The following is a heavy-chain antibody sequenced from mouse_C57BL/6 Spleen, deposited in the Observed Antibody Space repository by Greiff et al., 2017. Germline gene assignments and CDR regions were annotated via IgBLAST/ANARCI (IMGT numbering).Heavy chain of an antibody. CDR2: ISYSGST. CDR1: GYSITSGYD. D-gene: IGHD1-1*02. J-gene: IGHJ3*01. V-gene: IGHV3-1*01. Sequence: EVQLQQSGPGMVKPSQSLSLTCTVTGYSITSGYDWHWIRHFPGNKLEWMGYISYSGSTNYNPSLKSRISITHDTSKNHFFLKLNSVTTEDTATYYCARGEGLWSSFAYWGQGTLVTVSA. CDR3: ARGEGLWSSFAY.